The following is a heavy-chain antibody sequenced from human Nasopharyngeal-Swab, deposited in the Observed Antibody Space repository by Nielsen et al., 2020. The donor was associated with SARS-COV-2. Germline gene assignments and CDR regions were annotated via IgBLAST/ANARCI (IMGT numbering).Heavy chain of an antibody. Sequence: GGSLRLSCAASGFTFSSYDMHWVRQATGKGMEWVSAIGTAGAPYYPGSVKGRFTISRENAKNSLYLQMNSLRAGDTAVYYCARGNVEPVQLERRVYYYYYMDVWGKGTTVTVSS. CDR1: GFTFSSYD. V-gene: IGHV3-13*04. D-gene: IGHD1-1*01. CDR2: IGTAGAP. J-gene: IGHJ6*03. CDR3: ARGNVEPVQLERRVYYYYYMDV.